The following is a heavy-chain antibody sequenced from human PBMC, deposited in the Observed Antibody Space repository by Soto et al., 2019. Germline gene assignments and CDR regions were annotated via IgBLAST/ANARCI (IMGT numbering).Heavy chain of an antibody. D-gene: IGHD5-12*01. CDR1: GGSISTGGYY. J-gene: IGHJ4*02. CDR2: IYYSGST. CDR3: ARGVATTFYPDY. V-gene: IGHV4-31*03. Sequence: ASETLSLTCTVSGGSISTGGYYWSGIRQYPGKGLEWLGYIYYSGSTYYNPSLKSRVTISVDTSKNQFSLKLSSVTAADTAVYYCARGVATTFYPDYWGQGTLVTVSS.